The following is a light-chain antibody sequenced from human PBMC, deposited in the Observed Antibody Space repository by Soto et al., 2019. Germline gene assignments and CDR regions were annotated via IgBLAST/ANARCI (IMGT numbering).Light chain of an antibody. J-gene: IGLJ2*01. CDR3: GTWDNSVTGGVV. Sequence: QSVMTQPPSVSAAPGQSITISCSGKISNIGNYYVSWYQQLPRRAPQLLIYDNNKRPSGIPDRFSASKSGTSATLGITGLQTGHEADYYCGTWDNSVTGGVVFGGGTKLTVL. V-gene: IGLV1-51*01. CDR1: ISNIGNYY. CDR2: DNN.